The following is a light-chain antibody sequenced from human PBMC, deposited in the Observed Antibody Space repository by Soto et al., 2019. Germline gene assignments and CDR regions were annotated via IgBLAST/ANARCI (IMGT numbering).Light chain of an antibody. V-gene: IGKV3-20*01. CDR2: GAS. CDR1: QSVSSSY. J-gene: IGKJ2*01. CDR3: QQYGSSPPYT. Sequence: LSPGERATLSCRASQSVSSSYLAWYQQKPGQAPRLLIYGASSRATGIPDRFSGSGSGTDFTLTISRLEPEDFAVYYCQQYGSSPPYTFGQGTKVDIK.